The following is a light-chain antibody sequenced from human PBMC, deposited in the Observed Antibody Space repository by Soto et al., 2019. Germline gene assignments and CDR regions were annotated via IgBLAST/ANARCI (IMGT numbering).Light chain of an antibody. CDR1: QPVHSNY. CDR2: GAS. Sequence: IILSQSGDTRSWSQGGRATHSCRVGQPVHSNYLAWCQQRPGQAPRLLIYGASTRAAGIPDRFSGSGSGTDFTLTITILEPEDSAVYFCQQYTGPPTTFGQ. V-gene: IGKV3-20*01. CDR3: QQYTGPPTT. J-gene: IGKJ5*01.